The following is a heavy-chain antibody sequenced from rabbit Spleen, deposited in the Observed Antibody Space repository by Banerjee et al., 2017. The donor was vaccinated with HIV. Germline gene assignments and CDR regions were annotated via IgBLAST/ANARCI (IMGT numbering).Heavy chain of an antibody. CDR3: ASGYSDIYFNL. J-gene: IGHJ4*01. D-gene: IGHD1-1*01. CDR1: GFTISSSDY. V-gene: IGHV1S45*01. Sequence: QQQLEESGGDLVKPEGSLTLTCTASGFTISSSDYMCWVRQAPGKGLEWIGCIYGGDGSTYYASWAKGRFTISKTSSTTVTLQMTSLTAADTATYFCASGYSDIYFNLWGQGTLVTVS. CDR2: IYGGDGST.